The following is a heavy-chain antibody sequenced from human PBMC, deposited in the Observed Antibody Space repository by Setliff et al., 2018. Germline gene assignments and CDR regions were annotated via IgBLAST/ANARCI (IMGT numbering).Heavy chain of an antibody. J-gene: IGHJ6*02. Sequence: PSETLSLTCSVSGDSINHFFWTWVRLSPGKGLEWIGYIYYSGGATYNPSPRGRASIAIGASKAHFSLDLRTVTTADTAVYYCARDASFGFDVWGPGITVTVSS. CDR2: IYYSGGA. V-gene: IGHV4-59*01. CDR3: ARDASFGFDV. CDR1: GDSINHFF. D-gene: IGHD2-2*01.